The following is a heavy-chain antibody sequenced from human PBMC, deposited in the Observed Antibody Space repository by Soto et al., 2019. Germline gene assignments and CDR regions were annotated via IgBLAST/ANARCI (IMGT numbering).Heavy chain of an antibody. D-gene: IGHD3-16*01. CDR2: ISSSSSYI. CDR3: ARDQGYTDGGTDY. CDR1: GFTFSSYS. V-gene: IGHV3-21*01. Sequence: EVQLVESGGGLVKPGGSLRLSCAASGFTFSSYSMNWVRQAPGKGLEWVSSISSSSSYIYYADSVKGRFTISRDNAKNSLYLQMNSLRAEDKAMYYCARDQGYTDGGTDYWGQGTLVTVSS. J-gene: IGHJ4*02.